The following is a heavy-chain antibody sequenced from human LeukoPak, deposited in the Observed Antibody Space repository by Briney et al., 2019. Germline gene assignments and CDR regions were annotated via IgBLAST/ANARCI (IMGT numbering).Heavy chain of an antibody. CDR3: EKGYYYDFWSGYSVIDY. J-gene: IGHJ4*02. D-gene: IGHD3-3*01. CDR1: GFTFSTYA. CDR2: ISGSGGST. Sequence: GGSLRLSCAASGFTFSTYAMTWVRRTPGKGLEWVSAISGSGGSTYYADSVKGRFTISRDNSKNTLYLQMRSLRADDTAVYYCEKGYYYDFWSGYSVIDYWGQGTLVTASS. V-gene: IGHV3-23*01.